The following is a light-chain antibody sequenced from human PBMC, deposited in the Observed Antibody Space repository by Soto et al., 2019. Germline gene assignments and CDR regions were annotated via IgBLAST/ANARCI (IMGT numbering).Light chain of an antibody. Sequence: QSALTQPASVSGSPGQSITLSCNGTSSDVGDYNYVSWYQQHPGKAPRLIIYEVSYRPSGVSNRFSGSKSGNTASLTISGLQAEDEADYYCSSYASSSTWVFGGGTKLTVL. V-gene: IGLV2-14*01. CDR3: SSYASSSTWV. CDR2: EVS. CDR1: SSDVGDYNY. J-gene: IGLJ3*02.